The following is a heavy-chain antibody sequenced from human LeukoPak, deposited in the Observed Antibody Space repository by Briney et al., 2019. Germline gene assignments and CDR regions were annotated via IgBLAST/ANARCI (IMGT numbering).Heavy chain of an antibody. CDR1: GDSISSSGYY. CDR2: FYHTGSA. J-gene: IGHJ4*02. CDR3: ARTNDYNNHRFDY. Sequence: TVSGDSISSSGYYWGWIGQPPGKGLEWIGTFYHTGSAFYNPSLKSRVTISVDTSKNQFSLRLSSVTAADTAVYYCARTNDYNNHRFDYWGQGTLVTVSS. V-gene: IGHV4-39*01. D-gene: IGHD4-11*01.